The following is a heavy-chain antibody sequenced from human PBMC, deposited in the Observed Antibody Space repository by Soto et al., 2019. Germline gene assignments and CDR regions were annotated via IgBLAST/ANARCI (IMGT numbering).Heavy chain of an antibody. CDR2: SSAKNGDK. V-gene: IGHV1-18*01. Sequence: QVLLVQAGAEVKKPGASLKVSCTTSGYSFTNYGISWVLQAPGQGREWMGWSSAKNGDKTFAQKVQDRVSLTIDTYTRTACMELWSLRSDDTAVYYCARDSSYNDFGGGVMDPYSYNMDVWGQGTTVTVSS. D-gene: IGHD2-8*02. CDR3: ARDSSYNDFGGGVMDPYSYNMDV. J-gene: IGHJ6*02. CDR1: GYSFTNYG.